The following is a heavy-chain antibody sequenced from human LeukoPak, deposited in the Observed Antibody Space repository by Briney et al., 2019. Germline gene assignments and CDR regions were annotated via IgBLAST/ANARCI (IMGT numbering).Heavy chain of an antibody. CDR3: ARGRKALRYFAY. J-gene: IGHJ4*02. CDR1: GFTFRSYG. V-gene: IGHV3-33*01. Sequence: PGRSLTLSCAASGFTFRSYGMHWVRHAPGKGLEWVAVIWYEGSKKYYADSVKGRFPISSDNSKNPLYLQMNGLRAEDTAVYYCARGRKALRYFAYWGQGTLVTVYS. D-gene: IGHD4-17*01. CDR2: IWYEGSKK.